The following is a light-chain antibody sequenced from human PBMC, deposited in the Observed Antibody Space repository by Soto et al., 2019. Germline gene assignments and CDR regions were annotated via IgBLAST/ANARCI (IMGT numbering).Light chain of an antibody. V-gene: IGKV1-5*01. CDR1: QSISSW. J-gene: IGKJ4*01. CDR2: DAS. Sequence: DIQMTQSPSTLSASVGDRVTITCRASQSISSWLAWYQQKPGKAPKLLIYDASSLESVVQSRFSGSGTGTEFALTISSRQPDDFATYYCQQSYSTPLTLCGGTKVEIK. CDR3: QQSYSTPLT.